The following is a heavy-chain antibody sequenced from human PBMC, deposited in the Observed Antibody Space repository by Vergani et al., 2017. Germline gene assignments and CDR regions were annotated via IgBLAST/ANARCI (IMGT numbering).Heavy chain of an antibody. CDR3: ATKSCGTPGCQIGYFRE. V-gene: IGHV3-30*03. D-gene: IGHD1-1*01. CDR2: ISYDGTQK. Sequence: QVQLVESGGGVVQPGESLRLSCVVSGFTSSYYGMHWVRQAPGKGLEWVAVISYDGTQKYYADSVKGRFTISRYNSKSTLYLQMNSLRTEDTAVYYCATKSCGTPGCQIGYFREWGQGTLVTVSS. CDR1: GFTSSYYG. J-gene: IGHJ1*01.